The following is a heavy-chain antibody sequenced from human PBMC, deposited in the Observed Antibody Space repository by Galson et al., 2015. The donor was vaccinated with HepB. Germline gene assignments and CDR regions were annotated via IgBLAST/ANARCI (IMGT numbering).Heavy chain of an antibody. CDR2: IIPIFGTA. Sequence: ISWVRQAPGQGLEWMGGIIPIFGTANYAQKFQGRVTITADESTSTAYMELSSLRSEDTAVYYCARDVSKQNRDWFDPWGQGTLVTVSS. D-gene: IGHD3-3*02. CDR3: ARDVSKQNRDWFDP. V-gene: IGHV1-69*01. J-gene: IGHJ5*02.